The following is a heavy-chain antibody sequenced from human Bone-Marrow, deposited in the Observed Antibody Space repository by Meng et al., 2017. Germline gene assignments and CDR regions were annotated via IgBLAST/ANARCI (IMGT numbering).Heavy chain of an antibody. J-gene: IGHJ4*02. V-gene: IGHV3-23*01. CDR3: AKQIVGATTY. CDR2: ISGSGGST. CDR1: GFTFSSYA. D-gene: IGHD1-26*01. Sequence: GESLKISCTASGFTFSSYAMSWVRQAPGKGLEWVSAISGSGGSTYYADSVKGRFTISRDNSKNTLYLQVNSLRAEDTAVYYCAKQIVGATTYWGQGTLVTVSS.